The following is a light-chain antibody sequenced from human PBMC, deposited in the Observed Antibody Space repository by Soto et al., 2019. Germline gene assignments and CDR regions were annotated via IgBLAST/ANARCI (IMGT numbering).Light chain of an antibody. V-gene: IGKV1-5*01. CDR1: QSITYW. Sequence: DIQMTQSPSSLSASVGDRVTITCRASQSITYWLAWYQQKPGRAPKLLIYDVFNLQSGVPSRFSGSGSGTEFTLTLSCLQPDDSATYYCQKYHSFSCTFGQGTKLQIK. J-gene: IGKJ2*02. CDR3: QKYHSFSCT. CDR2: DVF.